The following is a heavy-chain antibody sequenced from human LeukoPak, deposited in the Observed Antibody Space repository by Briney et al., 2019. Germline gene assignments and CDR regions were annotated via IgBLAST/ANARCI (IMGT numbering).Heavy chain of an antibody. CDR3: ARANAVVVVPAAAEIDY. CDR2: ISYDGSNK. J-gene: IGHJ4*02. Sequence: SGGSLRLSCAASGFTFSSYAMHWVRQAPGKGLEWVAVISYDGSNKYYADSVKGRFTISRDNSKNTPYLQMNSLRAEDTAVYYCARANAVVVVPAAAEIDYWGQGTLVTVSS. CDR1: GFTFSSYA. D-gene: IGHD2-2*01. V-gene: IGHV3-30*04.